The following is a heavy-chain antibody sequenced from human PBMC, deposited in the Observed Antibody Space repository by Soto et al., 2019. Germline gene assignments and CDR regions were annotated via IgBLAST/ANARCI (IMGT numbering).Heavy chain of an antibody. CDR3: ARLYAGANEY. Sequence: EVQLVESGGGLVQPGGSLRLSCAASGFTFSTYWMHWARQAPGKGLVWVSRINSEGSSTIYADSVKGQFTFSRDNAKKTLNLQMNSLRAEDTAVYYCARLYAGANEYWGQGTLVTVSS. V-gene: IGHV3-74*01. CDR1: GFTFSTYW. D-gene: IGHD3-10*01. CDR2: INSEGSST. J-gene: IGHJ4*02.